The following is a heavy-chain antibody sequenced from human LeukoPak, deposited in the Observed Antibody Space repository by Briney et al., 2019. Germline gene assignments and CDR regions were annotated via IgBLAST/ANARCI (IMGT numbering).Heavy chain of an antibody. Sequence: PGGSLRLSCAASGFTFSSDWMHWVRQAPGKGLVWVSRINSDGSSTSCADSVKGRFTISRDNAKNTLFLQMNSLRAEDTAVYYCARDLGYTHGFGYWGQGTLVTVSS. D-gene: IGHD5-18*01. CDR2: INSDGSST. CDR1: GFTFSSDW. J-gene: IGHJ4*02. V-gene: IGHV3-74*01. CDR3: ARDLGYTHGFGY.